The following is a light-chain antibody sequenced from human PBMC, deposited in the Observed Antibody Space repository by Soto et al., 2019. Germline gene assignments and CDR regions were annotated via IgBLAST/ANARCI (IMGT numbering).Light chain of an antibody. V-gene: IGLV2-14*01. CDR3: SSYRSTRVYV. J-gene: IGLJ1*01. CDR2: EVA. Sequence: QSVLTQPASVSGSPGQSITISCTGTSSDVGGYNCVSWYQQYPGKAPKLMIYEVAHRPSGVSNRFSGSKXXNKASLNISGLQAEDEANYYCSSYRSTRVYVFRTGNKVNVL. CDR1: SSDVGGYNC.